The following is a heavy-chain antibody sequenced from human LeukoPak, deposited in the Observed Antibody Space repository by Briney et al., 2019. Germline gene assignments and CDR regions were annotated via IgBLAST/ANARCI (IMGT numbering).Heavy chain of an antibody. Sequence: ASVTVSCKASGYTFTSYYMHWVRQAPGQGLEWMGIINPSGGSTSYAQKFQGRVTMTRDTSTSTVYMELSSLRSEDTAVYYCARVVTMEGFDYWGQGTLVTVSS. D-gene: IGHD3-10*01. J-gene: IGHJ4*02. V-gene: IGHV1-46*01. CDR3: ARVVTMEGFDY. CDR1: GYTFTSYY. CDR2: INPSGGST.